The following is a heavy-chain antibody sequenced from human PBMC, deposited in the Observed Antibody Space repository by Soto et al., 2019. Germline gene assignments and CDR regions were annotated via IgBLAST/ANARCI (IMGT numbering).Heavy chain of an antibody. CDR3: AIESNYPYYYGMDV. J-gene: IGHJ6*02. D-gene: IGHD4-4*01. Sequence: PSETLSLTCTVSGGSVSSGSYYWSWIRQPPGKGLEWIGYIYYSGSTNYNPSLKSRVTISVDTSKNQFSLKLSSVTAADTAVYYCAIESNYPYYYGMDVWGQGTTVTVSS. V-gene: IGHV4-61*01. CDR2: IYYSGST. CDR1: GGSVSSGSYY.